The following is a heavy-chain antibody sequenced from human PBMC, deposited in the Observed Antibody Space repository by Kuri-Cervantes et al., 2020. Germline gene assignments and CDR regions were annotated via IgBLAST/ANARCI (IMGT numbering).Heavy chain of an antibody. D-gene: IGHD3-22*01. CDR2: ISSSSSYI. CDR1: GFTFSSYS. J-gene: IGHJ6*04. CDR3: ARDKTYYYDSGGLTDV. V-gene: IGHV3-21*01. Sequence: GGSLRLSCAASGFTFSSYSMNWVRQAPGKGLEWVSSISSSSSYIYYADSVKGRFTISRDNAKNSLYLQMNSLRAEDTAVYYCARDKTYYYDSGGLTDVWGKGTTVTVSS.